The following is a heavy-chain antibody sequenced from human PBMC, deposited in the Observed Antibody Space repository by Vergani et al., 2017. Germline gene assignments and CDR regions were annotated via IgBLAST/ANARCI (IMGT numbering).Heavy chain of an antibody. D-gene: IGHD4-17*01. Sequence: EVQLLESGGGLVQPGGSLRLSCAASGFIFSHSPMNWVRQAPGKGLEWVSVISSSGSYIYYADSVKGRFTFSRDNAKNSLYLQMNSLRAEDTAVYYCAMTTVTTCDYWGQGTLVTVSS. CDR2: ISSSGSYI. CDR1: GFIFSHSP. CDR3: AMTTVTTCDY. V-gene: IGHV3-21*01. J-gene: IGHJ4*02.